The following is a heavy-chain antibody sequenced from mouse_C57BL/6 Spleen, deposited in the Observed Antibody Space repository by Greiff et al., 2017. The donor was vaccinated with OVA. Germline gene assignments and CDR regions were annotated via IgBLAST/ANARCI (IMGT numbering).Heavy chain of an antibody. Sequence: VQLQQPGAELVKPGASVKLSCKASGYTFTSYWMQWVKQRPGQGLEWIGEIDPSDSYTNYNQKFKGKATLTVDTSSSTAYMQLSSLTSEDSAVYYCARTRALDYWGQGTTLTVSS. CDR3: ARTRALDY. D-gene: IGHD6-1*01. J-gene: IGHJ2*01. CDR2: IDPSDSYT. V-gene: IGHV1-50*01. CDR1: GYTFTSYW.